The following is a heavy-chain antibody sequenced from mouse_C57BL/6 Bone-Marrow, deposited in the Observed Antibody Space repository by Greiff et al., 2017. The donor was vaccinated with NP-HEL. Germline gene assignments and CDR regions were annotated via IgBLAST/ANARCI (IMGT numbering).Heavy chain of an antibody. CDR2: INPNNGGT. D-gene: IGHD1-1*01. CDR3: ARLLSYAMDY. CDR1: GYTFTDYY. V-gene: IGHV1-26*01. J-gene: IGHJ4*01. Sequence: EVQLQQSGPELVKPGASVKISCKASGYTFTDYYMNWVKQSHGKSLEWIGDINPNNGGTSYNQKFKGKATLTVDKSSSTAYMELRSLTSEDSAVYYCARLLSYAMDYWGQGTSVTVSS.